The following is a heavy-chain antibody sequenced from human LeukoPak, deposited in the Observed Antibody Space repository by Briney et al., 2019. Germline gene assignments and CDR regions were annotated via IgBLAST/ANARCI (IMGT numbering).Heavy chain of an antibody. D-gene: IGHD4-17*01. V-gene: IGHV3-74*01. CDR1: GFTFSSYW. CDR2: INNDGSST. Sequence: GGSLRLSCAASGFTFSSYWMHWVRQAPGKGLVWVSRINNDGSSTIYADSVKGRVTISRDNAKNTLYLQMSSLRAEDTAVYFCARDRGYGDYYFDSWGQGTLVAVSS. J-gene: IGHJ4*02. CDR3: ARDRGYGDYYFDS.